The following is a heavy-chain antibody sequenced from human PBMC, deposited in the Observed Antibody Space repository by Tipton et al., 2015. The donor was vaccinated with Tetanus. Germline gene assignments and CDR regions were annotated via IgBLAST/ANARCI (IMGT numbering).Heavy chain of an antibody. CDR2: IYYSGST. V-gene: IGHV4-61*01. Sequence: LRLSCTVSGGSVSSGSYYWSWIRQPPGKGLEWIGYIYYSGSTNCNPSLKSRVTISVDTSKNQFSLKLSSVTAADTAVYYCARAEYSSGWFSTDRDYYYGMDVWGQGTTVTVSS. J-gene: IGHJ6*02. CDR1: GGSVSSGSYY. D-gene: IGHD6-19*01. CDR3: ARAEYSSGWFSTDRDYYYGMDV.